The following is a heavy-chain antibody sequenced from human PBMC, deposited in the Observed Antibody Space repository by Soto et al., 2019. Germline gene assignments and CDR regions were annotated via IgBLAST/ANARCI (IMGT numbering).Heavy chain of an antibody. J-gene: IGHJ6*02. V-gene: IGHV1-18*04. CDR1: GYTFTSYG. CDR2: ISAYNGNT. Sequence: QVQLVQSGAEVKKPGASVKVSCKASGYTFTSYGISWVRQAPGQGLEWMGWISAYNGNTNYAQKLQGRVTMTTDTSTSTADKELRSLRSDDTAVYYCARAGGFDYYYYGMDVWGQGTTVTVSS. D-gene: IGHD3-10*01. CDR3: ARAGGFDYYYYGMDV.